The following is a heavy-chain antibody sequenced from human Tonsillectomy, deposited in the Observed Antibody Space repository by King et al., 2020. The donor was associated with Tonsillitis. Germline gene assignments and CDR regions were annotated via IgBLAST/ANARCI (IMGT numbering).Heavy chain of an antibody. J-gene: IGHJ6*02. CDR3: ARDRNCSGGSCYSTYYYYGMDV. CDR2: ISAYNGNT. D-gene: IGHD2-15*01. CDR1: GYTFTSYG. Sequence: QLVQSGAEVKKPGASVKVSCKASGYTFTSYGISWVRQAPGQGLEWMGWISAYNGNTNYAQKLQGRVTMTTDTSTSTAYMELRSLRSDDTAVYYCARDRNCSGGSCYSTYYYYGMDVWGQGTTVTVSS. V-gene: IGHV1-18*01.